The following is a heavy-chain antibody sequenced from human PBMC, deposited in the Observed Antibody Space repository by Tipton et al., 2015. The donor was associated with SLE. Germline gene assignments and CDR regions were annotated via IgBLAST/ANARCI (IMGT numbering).Heavy chain of an antibody. CDR2: IHTSGTT. V-gene: IGHV4-4*07. Sequence: TLSLTCTVSGGSITSHYWSWMRQPPGKGLEWIGNIHTSGTTKYNPSLKSRVTMSVDTSKNHFSLNLNTVTAADTAVYYCARGLSQDNWGQGTLVTVSS. CDR3: ARGLSQDN. CDR1: GGSITSHY. J-gene: IGHJ4*02.